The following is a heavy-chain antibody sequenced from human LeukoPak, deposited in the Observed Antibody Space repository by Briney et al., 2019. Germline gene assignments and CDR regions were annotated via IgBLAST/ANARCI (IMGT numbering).Heavy chain of an antibody. CDR1: GGSISSNNW. D-gene: IGHD6-19*01. CDR2: IYYSGST. V-gene: IGHV4-4*02. CDR3: ASSRLAGTNWFDP. Sequence: SGTLSLTCAVSGGSISSNNWWGWVRQPPGKGLEWIGYIYYSGSTNYNPSLKSRVTISVDTSKNQFSLKLSSVTAADTAVYYCASSRLAGTNWFDPWGQGTLVTVSS. J-gene: IGHJ5*02.